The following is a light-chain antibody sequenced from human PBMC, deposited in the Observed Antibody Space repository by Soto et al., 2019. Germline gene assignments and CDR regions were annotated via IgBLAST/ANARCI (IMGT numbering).Light chain of an antibody. CDR3: QQYCSSPRFT. CDR2: GAS. CDR1: QSVSSSY. V-gene: IGKV3-20*01. J-gene: IGKJ3*01. Sequence: IVLTQSPGTLSLSPGERATLSCRASQSVSSSYFAWYQQKPGQAPRLLIYGASSRATGIPDRFSGSGSGTDFTLTISRLEPADFSVYYCQQYCSSPRFTFGHGTKVDIK.